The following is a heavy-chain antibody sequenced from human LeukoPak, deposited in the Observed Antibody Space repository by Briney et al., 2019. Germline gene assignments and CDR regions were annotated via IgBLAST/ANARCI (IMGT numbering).Heavy chain of an antibody. V-gene: IGHV3-11*04. CDR3: ARVGFSNYEY. Sequence: GGSLSLSCAASGFTFSEYYMTWIRQAPGEGREWVSYISSIGSTIYYADSVKGRFTIPRDNAKHSLSLQLNSLRAEDTAVYYCARVGFSNYEYWGQGTLVPVSS. J-gene: IGHJ4*02. CDR1: GFTFSEYY. CDR2: ISSIGSTI. D-gene: IGHD4-11*01.